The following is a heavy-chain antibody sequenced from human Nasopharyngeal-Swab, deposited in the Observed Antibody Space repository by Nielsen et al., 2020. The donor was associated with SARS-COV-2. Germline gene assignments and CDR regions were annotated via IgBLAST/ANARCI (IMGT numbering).Heavy chain of an antibody. D-gene: IGHD3-22*01. CDR1: GFTFSSYE. CDR3: ARHYYDTRAVWFDP. CDR2: ISSSGSTT. Sequence: GGSLRLSCAASGFTFSSYEMNWVRQAPGKGLEWVSYISSSGSTTYYADSVKGRFTISRDNAKNSLYLQMNSLRAEDTAVYYCARHYYDTRAVWFDPWGQGTLVTVSS. J-gene: IGHJ5*02. V-gene: IGHV3-48*03.